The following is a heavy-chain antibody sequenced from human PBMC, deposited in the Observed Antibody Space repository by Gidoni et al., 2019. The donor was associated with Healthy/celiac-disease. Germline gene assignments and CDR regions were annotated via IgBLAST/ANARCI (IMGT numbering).Heavy chain of an antibody. CDR1: GFTFRSYW. D-gene: IGHD2-15*01. CDR2: IKQDGSEK. CDR3: ARAFGYCSGGSCQTFDY. J-gene: IGHJ4*02. V-gene: IGHV3-7*01. Sequence: VQLVESGGGLVQPGGSLRLSCAASGFTFRSYWMSWVRQAPGKGLEWVANIKQDGSEKYYVDSVKGRFTISRDNAKNSLYLQMNSLRAEDTAVYYCARAFGYCSGGSCQTFDYWGQGTLVTVSS.